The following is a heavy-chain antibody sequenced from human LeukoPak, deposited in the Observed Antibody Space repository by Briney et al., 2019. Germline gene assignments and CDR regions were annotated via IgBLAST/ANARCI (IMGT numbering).Heavy chain of an antibody. D-gene: IGHD3-9*01. CDR2: IYHSGGT. V-gene: IGHV4-38-2*02. J-gene: IGHJ4*02. Sequence: NSSETLSLTCTVSGYSISSGYYWGWIPQPPGKGLEWIGSIYHSGGTYYNPSLKSRVIILVDASKDHFSLQLTSVTTADTAVYYCARQLGFDWYIDFWGQGTLVTVSS. CDR3: ARQLGFDWYIDF. CDR1: GYSISSGYY.